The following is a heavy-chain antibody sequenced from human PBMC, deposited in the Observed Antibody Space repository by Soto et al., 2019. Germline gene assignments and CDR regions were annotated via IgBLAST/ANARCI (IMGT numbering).Heavy chain of an antibody. CDR2: IIPIFGTA. J-gene: IGHJ4*02. CDR3: ARGDYDFWSGPAK. V-gene: IGHV1-69*13. Sequence: SVKVACNASGYTFTSYYMHWVRQAPGQGLEWMGGIIPIFGTANYAQKFQGRVTITADESTSTAYMELSSLRSEDTAVYYCARGDYDFWSGPAKWGQGTLVTVSS. CDR1: GYTFTSYY. D-gene: IGHD3-3*01.